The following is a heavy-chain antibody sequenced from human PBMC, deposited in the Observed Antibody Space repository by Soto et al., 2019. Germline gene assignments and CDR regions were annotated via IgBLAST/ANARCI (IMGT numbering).Heavy chain of an antibody. D-gene: IGHD3-10*01. Sequence: ASVKVSCKASGYSFSSYYMHWVRQAPGQGLEWMGVLNPSGDSITYAQKFQGRVTMTKDTSTSTLFMEVSSLRSEDTAVYFCARDWEFCYWGQGTLVTVSS. CDR2: LNPSGDSI. CDR3: ARDWEFCY. J-gene: IGHJ4*02. V-gene: IGHV1-46*01. CDR1: GYSFSSYY.